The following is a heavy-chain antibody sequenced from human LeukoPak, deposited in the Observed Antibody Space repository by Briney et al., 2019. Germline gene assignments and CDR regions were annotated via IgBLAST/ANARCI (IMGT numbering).Heavy chain of an antibody. CDR1: GYTFTSYG. V-gene: IGHV1-18*01. J-gene: IGHJ4*02. D-gene: IGHD3-10*01. CDR2: ISAYNGNT. Sequence: ASVKVSCKASGYTFTSYGISWVRQAPGQGLEWMGWISAYNGNTNYAQKLQGRVTMTTDTSTSTAYMELRSRRSDDTAVYYCARARIPRRGSGSHGDYWGQGTLVTVSS. CDR3: ARARIPRRGSGSHGDY.